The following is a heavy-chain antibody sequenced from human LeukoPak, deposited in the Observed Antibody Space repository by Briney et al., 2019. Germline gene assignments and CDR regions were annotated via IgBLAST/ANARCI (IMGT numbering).Heavy chain of an antibody. CDR1: GGTLSSYA. CDR2: IIPIFGTA. J-gene: IGHJ3*02. D-gene: IGHD6-19*01. CDR3: ASPYSSGWEPHAFDI. V-gene: IGHV1-69*13. Sequence: GASVKVSCKASGGTLSSYAISWVRQAPGQGLEWMGGIIPIFGTANYAQKFQGRVTITADESTSTAYMELSSLRSEDTAVYYCASPYSSGWEPHAFDIWGQGTMVTVSS.